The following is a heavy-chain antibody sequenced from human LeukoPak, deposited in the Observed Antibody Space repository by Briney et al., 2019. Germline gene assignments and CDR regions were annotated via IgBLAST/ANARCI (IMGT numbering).Heavy chain of an antibody. CDR1: GYTFTGYY. CDR3: AREIAGELDY. D-gene: IGHD6-13*01. V-gene: IGHV1-18*04. J-gene: IGHJ4*02. CDR2: ISAYNGNT. Sequence: ASVKVSCKASGYTFTGYYLHWVRQAPGQGLEWMGWISAYNGNTNYAQKLQGRVTMTTDTSTSTAYMELRSLRSDDTAVYYCAREIAGELDYWGQGTLVTVSS.